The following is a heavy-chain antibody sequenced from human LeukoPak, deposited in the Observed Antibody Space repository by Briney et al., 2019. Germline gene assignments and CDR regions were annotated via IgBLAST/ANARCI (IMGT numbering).Heavy chain of an antibody. D-gene: IGHD3/OR15-3a*01. J-gene: IGHJ4*02. CDR3: ARIWTGGY. CDR2: INPNSGST. CDR1: GYTFTGYY. Sequence: ASVKVSCKASGYTFTGYYMHWVRQAPGQGLEWMGWINPNSGSTSYAQKFQGRVTMTRDMSTSTVYMELSSLRSEDTAVYYCARIWTGGYWGQGTLVTVSS. V-gene: IGHV1-46*01.